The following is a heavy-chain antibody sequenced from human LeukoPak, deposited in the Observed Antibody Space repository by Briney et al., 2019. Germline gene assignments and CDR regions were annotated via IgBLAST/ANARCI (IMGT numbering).Heavy chain of an antibody. Sequence: GGSLRLSCAAYGFTFSSYAMHWVRQAPGKGLEWVAVISYDGSNKYYADSVKGRFTISRDNSKNTLYLQMNSLRAEDTAVYYCASTTLASGYWPQYYYYYMDVWGKGTTVTVSS. CDR2: ISYDGSNK. V-gene: IGHV3-30-3*01. CDR1: GFTFSSYA. CDR3: ASTTLASGYWPQYYYYYMDV. D-gene: IGHD3-3*01. J-gene: IGHJ6*03.